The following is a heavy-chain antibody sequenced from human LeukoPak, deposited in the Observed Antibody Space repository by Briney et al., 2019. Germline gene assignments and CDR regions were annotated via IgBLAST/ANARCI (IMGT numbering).Heavy chain of an antibody. CDR3: ASRDGYNGSFDY. Sequence: SETLSLTCTVSGGSISSYYWSWIRQPPGRGLEWIGYIYYSGSTNYNPSLKSRVTISVDTSKNQFSLKLSSVTAADTAVYYCASRDGYNGSFDYWGQGTLVTVSS. V-gene: IGHV4-59*01. J-gene: IGHJ4*02. CDR2: IYYSGST. CDR1: GGSISSYY. D-gene: IGHD5-24*01.